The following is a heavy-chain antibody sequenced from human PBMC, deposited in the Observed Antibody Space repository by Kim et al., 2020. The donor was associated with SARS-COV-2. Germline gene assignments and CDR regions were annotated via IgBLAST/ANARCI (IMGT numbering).Heavy chain of an antibody. CDR2: RGDTI. Sequence: RGDTIFYADSVNGRFTVSRDNAKNSLYLQMSSLRVEDTAVYYCARQVGAYWAQGTLVTVSS. J-gene: IGHJ4*02. CDR3: ARQVGAY. V-gene: IGHV3-11*01. D-gene: IGHD3-16*01.